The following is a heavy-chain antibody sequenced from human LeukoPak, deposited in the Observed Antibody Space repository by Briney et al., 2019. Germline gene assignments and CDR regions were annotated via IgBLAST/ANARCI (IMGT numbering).Heavy chain of an antibody. D-gene: IGHD4-11*01. CDR3: AKLWVVLDPYDYKNWYFDV. Sequence: GGSLRLSCAASGFSVSSNYMSWVRQATGRGLEWVSIIYSGGSPYYADSVKGRFTIFRENSKNMVYLSMNNLRAEDTAVYYCAKLWVVLDPYDYKNWYFDVWGRGTLVTVSS. CDR2: IYSGGSP. CDR1: GFSVSSNY. J-gene: IGHJ2*01. V-gene: IGHV3-53*01.